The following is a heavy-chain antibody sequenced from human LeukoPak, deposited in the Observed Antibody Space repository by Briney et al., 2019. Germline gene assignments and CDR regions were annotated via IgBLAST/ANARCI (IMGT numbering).Heavy chain of an antibody. CDR1: GGSISSSSYY. D-gene: IGHD7-27*01. Sequence: PSETLSLTCTVSGGSISSSSYYWGWIRQPPGKGLEWIGSIYYSGSTYYNPSLKSRVTISVDTSKNQFSLKLSSVTAADTAVYYCARHHWGGYYFDYWGQGTLVTVSS. CDR3: ARHHWGGYYFDY. CDR2: IYYSGST. J-gene: IGHJ4*02. V-gene: IGHV4-39*01.